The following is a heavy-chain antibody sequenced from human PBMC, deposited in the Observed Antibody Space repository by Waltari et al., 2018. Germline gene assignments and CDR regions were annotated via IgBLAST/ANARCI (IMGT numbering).Heavy chain of an antibody. Sequence: EVQLLDSGGGLVQPWGSLRLSFSASGFPFRIFGMSWVRQAPGKGREWVSFISGGDGSTYSAATVKGRFKSSRDTSKKKREMKMKNLRAEDTEGYYWERLRWNNGRYFENWGQGNLVNVSS. J-gene: IGHJ4*02. V-gene: IGHV3-23*01. D-gene: IGHD1-1*01. CDR2: ISGGDGST. CDR3: ERLRWNNGRYFEN. CDR1: GFPFRIFG.